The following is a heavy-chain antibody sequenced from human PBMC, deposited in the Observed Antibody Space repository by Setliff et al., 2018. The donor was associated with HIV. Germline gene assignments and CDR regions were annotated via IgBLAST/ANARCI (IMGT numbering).Heavy chain of an antibody. CDR1: GFSFTSSA. V-gene: IGHV1-58*02. D-gene: IGHD3-22*01. CDR2: IVVGSGST. J-gene: IGHJ3*02. Sequence: SVKVSCKASGFSFTSSAIQWLRQARGQRLEWIGWIVVGSGSTNYNPSLKSRITMSMDTSKNQFSLNVDSVTAADTAVYYCVREAKVIVTTERAFDMWGQGTLVTVSS. CDR3: VREAKVIVTTERAFDM.